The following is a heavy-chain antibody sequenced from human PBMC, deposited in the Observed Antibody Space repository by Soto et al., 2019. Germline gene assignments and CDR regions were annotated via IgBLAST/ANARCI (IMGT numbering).Heavy chain of an antibody. Sequence: QVQLQESGPGLVKPSETLSLTCTVSGDSISSYNLAWIRQPPGKGLEWIGYFRSGGGTSYNPSLRSRVAISAYPSMKQFSLRLSSVTAAATAVYYGVRQGIGVLHGLVDVWGQGTTVTVSS. CDR3: VRQGIGVLHGLVDV. CDR2: FRSGGGT. J-gene: IGHJ6*02. CDR1: GDSISSYN. D-gene: IGHD3-10*01. V-gene: IGHV4-59*08.